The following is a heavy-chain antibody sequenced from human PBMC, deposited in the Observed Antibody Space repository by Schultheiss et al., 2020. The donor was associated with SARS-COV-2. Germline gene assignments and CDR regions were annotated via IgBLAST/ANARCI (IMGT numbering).Heavy chain of an antibody. V-gene: IGHV4-34*01. CDR1: GGSFSGYY. D-gene: IGHD4-11*01. J-gene: IGHJ6*03. CDR3: ARVLLQYVYMDV. Sequence: SETLSLTCAVYGGSFSGYYWSWIRQPPGKGLEWIGEINHSGSTNYNPSLKSRVTISVDTSKNQFSLKLSSVTAADTAVYYCARVLLQYVYMDVWGKGTTVTVSS. CDR2: INHSGST.